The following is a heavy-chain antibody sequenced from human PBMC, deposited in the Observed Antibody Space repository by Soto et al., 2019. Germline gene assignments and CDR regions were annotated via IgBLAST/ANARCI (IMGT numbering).Heavy chain of an antibody. CDR1: GGSISSYY. D-gene: IGHD3-16*01. Sequence: QVQLQESGPGLVKPSETLSLTCTVSGGSISSYYWSWIRQPPGKGLEWIGYIYYSGSTNYNPSLKRRITISVDTSQNQFSLKLSSVTAADTAVYYCASLWGWSVDYWGQGTLVTVSS. J-gene: IGHJ4*02. V-gene: IGHV4-59*08. CDR3: ASLWGWSVDY. CDR2: IYYSGST.